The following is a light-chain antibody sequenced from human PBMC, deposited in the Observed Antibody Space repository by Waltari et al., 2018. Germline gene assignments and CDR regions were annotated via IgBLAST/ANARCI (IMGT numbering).Light chain of an antibody. J-gene: IGKJ3*01. CDR1: QSVSSD. Sequence: IVLTQSPATLSLSPGERDTLSCSASQSVSSDLAWYQQKPGQAPRLLSYYASNSATGIPARFSGSGSGTDFTLTISSLEPEDFAVYYCQQRSNWPPVFGPGTKVDIK. CDR3: QQRSNWPPV. V-gene: IGKV3-11*01. CDR2: YAS.